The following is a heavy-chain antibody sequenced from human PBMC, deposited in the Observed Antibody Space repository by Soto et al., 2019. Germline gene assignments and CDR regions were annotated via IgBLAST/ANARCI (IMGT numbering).Heavy chain of an antibody. Sequence: ASVMVSCKASGYTFTSYGISWVRQAPGQGLEWMGWISAYNGNTNYAQKLQGRVTMTTDTSTSTAYMELRSLRSDDTAVYYCARDSIAVAGTAEYFQHWGQGTLVTVSS. CDR2: ISAYNGNT. CDR3: ARDSIAVAGTAEYFQH. V-gene: IGHV1-18*01. CDR1: GYTFTSYG. D-gene: IGHD6-19*01. J-gene: IGHJ1*01.